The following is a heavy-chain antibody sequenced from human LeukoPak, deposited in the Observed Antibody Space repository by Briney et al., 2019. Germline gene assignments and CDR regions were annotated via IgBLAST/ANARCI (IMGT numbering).Heavy chain of an antibody. CDR3: ARTYYDILTGYNPYFDY. CDR1: GFTFSSYN. V-gene: IGHV3-21*06. D-gene: IGHD3-9*01. Sequence: GGSLRLSCAASGFTFSSYNMNWVRQAPGKGLEWVSSTTSSSSYIYYADSVKGRFTISRDNAKNSLYLQMNSLTAEDTAVYYCARTYYDILTGYNPYFDYWGQGMLVTVTS. J-gene: IGHJ4*02. CDR2: TTSSSSYI.